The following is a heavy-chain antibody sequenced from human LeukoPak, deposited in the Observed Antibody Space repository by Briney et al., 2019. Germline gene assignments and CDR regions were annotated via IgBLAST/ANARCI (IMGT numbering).Heavy chain of an antibody. CDR1: GGSISSGDYY. CDR2: IYYSGST. J-gene: IGHJ4*01. Sequence: SETLSLTCTVSGGSISSGDYYWSWIRQPPGKGLEWIGYIYYSGSTYYNPSLKSRVTISVDTSKNQFSLKLSSVTAADTAVYYCAREGYCSGGSCYSGIDYWGHGALVTVSS. V-gene: IGHV4-30-4*01. CDR3: AREGYCSGGSCYSGIDY. D-gene: IGHD2-15*01.